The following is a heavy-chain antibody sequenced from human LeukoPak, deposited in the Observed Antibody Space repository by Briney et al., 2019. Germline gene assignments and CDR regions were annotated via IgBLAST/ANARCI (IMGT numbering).Heavy chain of an antibody. Sequence: GGSLRLSCAASGFNFEDYTMHWVRQTPGKGLEWVSLINWNGGSTYYADSVKGRFAISRDNNKNSLYLQMTSLRTEDTALYYCTKGSNTWPSLFDYWGQGTLVTVSS. CDR3: TKGSNTWPSLFDY. CDR1: GFNFEDYT. V-gene: IGHV3-43*01. D-gene: IGHD2-2*02. CDR2: INWNGGST. J-gene: IGHJ4*02.